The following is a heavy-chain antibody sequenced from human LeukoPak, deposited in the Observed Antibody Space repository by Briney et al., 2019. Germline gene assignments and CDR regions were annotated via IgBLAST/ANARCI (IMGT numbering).Heavy chain of an antibody. Sequence: GGSLRLSCTASGFTFGGYAMTWVRQAPGKGLEWVSSISGGSEDPYYADSVKGRFTISRDNSRSTLYLQMNSLRADDTAVYYCGRTIAQYSNSWLYYFYGLDVWGQGTTVTVSS. CDR2: ISGGSEDP. CDR1: GFTFGGYA. J-gene: IGHJ6*02. D-gene: IGHD6-13*01. V-gene: IGHV3-23*01. CDR3: GRTIAQYSNSWLYYFYGLDV.